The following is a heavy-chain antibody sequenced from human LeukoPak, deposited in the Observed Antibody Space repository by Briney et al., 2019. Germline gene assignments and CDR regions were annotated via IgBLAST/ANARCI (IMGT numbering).Heavy chain of an antibody. J-gene: IGHJ4*02. CDR1: GFTFNTYW. Sequence: GGSLRPSCAASGFTFNTYWMSWVRQAPGKGLEWVANIKQDATERYYVDSVKGRFTISRDNAMNSLYLQMNSLRAEDTAVYYCARDRFMTITVVVPFDYWGQGTLVTVSS. V-gene: IGHV3-7*01. CDR3: ARDRFMTITVVVPFDY. D-gene: IGHD3-22*01. CDR2: IKQDATER.